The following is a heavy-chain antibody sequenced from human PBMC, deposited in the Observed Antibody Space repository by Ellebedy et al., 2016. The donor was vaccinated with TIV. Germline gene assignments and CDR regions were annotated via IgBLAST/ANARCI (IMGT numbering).Heavy chain of an antibody. Sequence: GESLKISCVASGFTFSNSVLNWVRQAPGQGLEWLAFIPTADSRRGYADSVKGRFIISRDNAKNSLYLQMNSLRDEDTAVYYCVSQTGQASWGQGTLVTVSS. CDR2: IPTADSRR. V-gene: IGHV3-48*03. CDR1: GFTFSNSV. CDR3: VSQTGQAS. J-gene: IGHJ5*02.